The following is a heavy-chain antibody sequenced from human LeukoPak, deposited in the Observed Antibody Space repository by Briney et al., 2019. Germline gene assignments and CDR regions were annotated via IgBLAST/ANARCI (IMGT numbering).Heavy chain of an antibody. J-gene: IGHJ4*02. D-gene: IGHD1-1*01. CDR2: ISSSSSYI. CDR3: ARDLATGTTHDGDY. CDR1: GFTFSSYE. V-gene: IGHV3-21*01. Sequence: GSLRLSCAASGFTFSSYEMNWVRQAPGKGLEWVSSISSSSSYIYYADSVKGRFTIPRDNAKNSLYLQMNSLRAEDTAVYYCARDLATGTTHDGDYWGQGTLVTVSS.